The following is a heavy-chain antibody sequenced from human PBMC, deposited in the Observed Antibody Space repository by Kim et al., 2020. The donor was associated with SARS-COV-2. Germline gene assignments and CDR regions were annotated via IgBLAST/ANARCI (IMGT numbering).Heavy chain of an antibody. Sequence: GGSLRLSCAASGFTFINYAMSWVRQAPGKGLEWVSTISNGGGSTYYADSVKGRFTISRDNSKNTLFVQMNSLRAEDTAVYYCARDKGGVYTPMADWGQGTLVTVSS. CDR3: ARDKGGVYTPMAD. J-gene: IGHJ4*02. CDR2: ISNGGGST. CDR1: GFTFINYA. D-gene: IGHD5-18*01. V-gene: IGHV3-23*01.